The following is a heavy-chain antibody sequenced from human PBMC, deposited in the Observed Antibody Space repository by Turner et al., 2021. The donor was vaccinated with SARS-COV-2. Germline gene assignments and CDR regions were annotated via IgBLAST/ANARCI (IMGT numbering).Heavy chain of an antibody. CDR3: ARLDDSGHWGAFDI. D-gene: IGHD3-22*01. V-gene: IGHV3-33*01. Sequence: QVQLVESGGGVVQPGRSLSLSCAASGIIFSSHGMHWVSQAPGKGLEWVAVIWNDGSQKYYAGTVKGRFTISRDNAKNMVYLQMNSLRAEDTAVYYCARLDDSGHWGAFDIWGQGTMVTVSS. CDR1: GIIFSSHG. J-gene: IGHJ3*02. CDR2: IWNDGSQK.